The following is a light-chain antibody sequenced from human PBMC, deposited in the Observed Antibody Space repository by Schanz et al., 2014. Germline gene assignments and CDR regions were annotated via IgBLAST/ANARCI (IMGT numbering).Light chain of an antibody. Sequence: QSALTQPASVSGSPGQSITISCTGTSSDVGNYDLVSWYQQLPGKAPRLIIYEGGERPSGVPDRFSGSNSGTSASLAISGLQSEDEAEYYCAAWDDSLTGRVFGGGTKVTV. CDR3: AAWDDSLTGRV. CDR2: EGG. V-gene: IGLV2-14*02. J-gene: IGLJ3*02. CDR1: SSDVGNYDL.